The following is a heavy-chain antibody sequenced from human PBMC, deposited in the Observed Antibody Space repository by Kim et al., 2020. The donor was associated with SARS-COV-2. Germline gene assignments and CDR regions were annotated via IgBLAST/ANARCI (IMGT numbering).Heavy chain of an antibody. D-gene: IGHD3-10*01. J-gene: IGHJ4*02. CDR2: LVYDGSNT. Sequence: GGSLRLSCAASGFLFSGYAMHWVRQAPGKGLEWVAALVYDGSNTYYADSVKGRFTISRDNSKNTLYLQMNSLRPEDTAVYYCAKDRELWLDYYFVNLGQG. V-gene: IGHV3-30*18. CDR3: AKDRELWLDYYFVN. CDR1: GFLFSGYA.